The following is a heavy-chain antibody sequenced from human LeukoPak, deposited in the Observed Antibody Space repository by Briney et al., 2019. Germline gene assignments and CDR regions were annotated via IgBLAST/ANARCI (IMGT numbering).Heavy chain of an antibody. D-gene: IGHD3-22*01. CDR1: GYTFTGYY. J-gene: IGHJ5*02. Sequence: GASVKVSCKASGYTFTGYYMHWVRQAPGQGLEWMGWINPNSGGTNYAQKFQGRVTMTRDTSISTAYMELSRLRSDDTAVYYCARVSYYYDSSGYYLNWFDPWGQGTLVTVSS. CDR3: ARVSYYYDSSGYYLNWFDP. V-gene: IGHV1-2*02. CDR2: INPNSGGT.